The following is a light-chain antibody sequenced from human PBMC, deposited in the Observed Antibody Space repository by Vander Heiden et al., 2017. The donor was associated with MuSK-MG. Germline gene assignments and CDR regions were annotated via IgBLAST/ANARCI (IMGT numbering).Light chain of an antibody. CDR1: QGISNS. V-gene: IGKV1-NL1*01. J-gene: IGKJ1*01. Sequence: DIQMTQSPSSLSASVGDRVTITCRASQGISNSLAWYQQKPGKAPKLLLYAASRLESGVPSRFSGSGSGTDYTLTISSLQPEDFATYYCQQYYSTPSSWTFGQETKVEIK. CDR2: AAS. CDR3: QQYYSTPSSWT.